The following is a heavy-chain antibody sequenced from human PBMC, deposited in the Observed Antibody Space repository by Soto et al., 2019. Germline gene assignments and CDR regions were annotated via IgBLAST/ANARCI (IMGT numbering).Heavy chain of an antibody. Sequence: QVQLVQSGAEVKKPGASVKVSCKASGYTFTSYDINWVRQATGQGLEWMGWMNPNSGNTGYAQKFQGRVTMTRKTSIITAYMELSSLRSADTAVDYWARTLYGDNVDYWGQGTLVPVSS. J-gene: IGHJ4*02. CDR2: MNPNSGNT. D-gene: IGHD4-17*01. CDR1: GYTFTSYD. CDR3: ARTLYGDNVDY. V-gene: IGHV1-8*01.